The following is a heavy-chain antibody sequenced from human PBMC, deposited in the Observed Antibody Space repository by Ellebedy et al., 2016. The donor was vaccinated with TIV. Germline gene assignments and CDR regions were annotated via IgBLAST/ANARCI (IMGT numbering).Heavy chain of an antibody. CDR3: ARRYCSSTSCHRWDGMDV. D-gene: IGHD2-2*01. CDR1: GYSFTSYW. V-gene: IGHV5-51*01. J-gene: IGHJ6*02. Sequence: GGSLRLSXKGSGYSFTSYWIGWVRQMPGKGLEWMGIIYPGDSDTRYSPSFQGQVTISADKSISTAYLQWSSLKASDTAMYYCARRYCSSTSCHRWDGMDVWGQGTTVTVSS. CDR2: IYPGDSDT.